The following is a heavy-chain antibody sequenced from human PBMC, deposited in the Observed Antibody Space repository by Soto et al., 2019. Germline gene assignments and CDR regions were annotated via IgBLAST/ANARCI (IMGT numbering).Heavy chain of an antibody. CDR2: ISGSGGST. J-gene: IGHJ4*02. Sequence: PGESLKISCAASGFTFSSYAMSWVRQAPGKGLEWVSAISGSGGSTYYADSVKGRFTISRDNSKNTLYLQMNSLRAEDTAVYYCAKDLIAAAGYFDYWGQGTLVTVSS. CDR3: AKDLIAAAGYFDY. V-gene: IGHV3-23*01. D-gene: IGHD6-13*01. CDR1: GFTFSSYA.